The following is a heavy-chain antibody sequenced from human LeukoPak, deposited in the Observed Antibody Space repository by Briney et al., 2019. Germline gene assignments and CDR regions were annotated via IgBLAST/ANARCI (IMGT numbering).Heavy chain of an antibody. CDR1: GLTFSSYS. CDR3: ARDCSGGSCYYSMALDY. CDR2: ISSSSSYI. J-gene: IGHJ4*02. D-gene: IGHD2-15*01. V-gene: IGHV3-21*01. Sequence: GGSLRLSCAASGLTFSSYSMNWVRQAPGKGLEWVSSISSSSSYIYYADSVKGRFTISRDNAKNSLYLQMNSLRAEDTAVYYCARDCSGGSCYYSMALDYWGQGTLVTVSS.